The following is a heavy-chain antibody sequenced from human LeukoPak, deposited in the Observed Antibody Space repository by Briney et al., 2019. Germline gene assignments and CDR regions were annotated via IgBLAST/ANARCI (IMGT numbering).Heavy chain of an antibody. V-gene: IGHV1-18*01. D-gene: IGHD4-17*01. CDR2: ISAYNGNT. Sequence: ASVKVSCKASGYTFTSYGISWVRQAPGQGLEWMGWISAYNGNTNYAQKLQGRVTMTTDTSTSTAYMELRSLRSDDTAVYYCARADYGDYPEAFDIWGQGTMVTVSS. CDR3: ARADYGDYPEAFDI. J-gene: IGHJ3*02. CDR1: GYTFTSYG.